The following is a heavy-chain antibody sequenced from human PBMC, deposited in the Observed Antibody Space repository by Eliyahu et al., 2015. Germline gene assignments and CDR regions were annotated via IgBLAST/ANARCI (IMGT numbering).Heavy chain of an antibody. CDR2: ISSSGST. V-gene: IGHV4-61*02. CDR3: ARDCPPDYGDYVLLGQSFWEERRREKTKRYYMDV. J-gene: IGHJ6*03. CDR1: GGSITSHTYS. Sequence: QVQLQESGPGLVKPSQTLSLTCTVSGGSITSHTYSWPWFRXPXGKGLEWLGRISSSGSTHYDPSVKSRVTMSLDTSKNQFSLHLKSVTAADTAVYYCARDCPPDYGDYVLLGQSFWEERRREKTKRYYMDVWGKGTTVTVSS. D-gene: IGHD4-17*01.